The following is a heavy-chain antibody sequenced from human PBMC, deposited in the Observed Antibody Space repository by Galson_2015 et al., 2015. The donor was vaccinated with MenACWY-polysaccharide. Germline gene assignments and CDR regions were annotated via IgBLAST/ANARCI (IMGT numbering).Heavy chain of an antibody. V-gene: IGHV3-30*03. Sequence: SLRLSCAASGFNFSILVMTWVRQGPGKGLEWVALIQYGGSKIEYADSVKGRFTISRDNSKNTLFLEMNSLGAEDTAVYYCAREGSRIVFHAFDTWGQGTMVTVSS. CDR1: GFNFSILV. J-gene: IGHJ3*02. CDR3: AREGSRIVFHAFDT. D-gene: IGHD6-13*01. CDR2: IQYGGSKI.